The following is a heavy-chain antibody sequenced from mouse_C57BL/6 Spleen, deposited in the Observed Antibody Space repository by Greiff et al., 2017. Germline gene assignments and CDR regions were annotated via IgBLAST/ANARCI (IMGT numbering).Heavy chain of an antibody. CDR1: GYTFTSYW. D-gene: IGHD1-1*01. CDR3: ARYYYGSGAWFAY. V-gene: IGHV1-64*01. J-gene: IGHJ3*01. CDR2: LHPNSGST. Sequence: QVQLQQPGAELVKPGASVKLSCKASGYTFTSYWMHWVKQRPGQGLEWIGMLHPNSGSTNYNEKFKSKATLTVDKSSSTAYMQLSSLTSGDAAVXYCARYYYGSGAWFAYWGQGTLVTVSA.